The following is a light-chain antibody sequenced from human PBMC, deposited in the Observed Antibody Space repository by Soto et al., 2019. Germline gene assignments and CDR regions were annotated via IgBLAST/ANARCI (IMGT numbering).Light chain of an antibody. CDR2: EVS. V-gene: IGLV2-14*01. J-gene: IGLJ1*01. CDR3: SSSPSSSTLAYV. Sequence: QSALTQPASVSGSPGQSITISCTGTSSDVGGYNYVSWYQQHPGKAPKLMIYEVSNRPSGVSNRFSGSKSGNTASLTISGLQAEDEADYYCSSSPSSSTLAYVFGTGTKLTVL. CDR1: SSDVGGYNY.